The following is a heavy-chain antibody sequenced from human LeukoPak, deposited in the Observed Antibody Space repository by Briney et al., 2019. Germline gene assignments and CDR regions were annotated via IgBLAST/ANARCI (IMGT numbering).Heavy chain of an antibody. CDR3: AIYHRSVY. J-gene: IGHJ4*02. V-gene: IGHV3-21*01. Sequence: WGSLRLSCVASGFTFSSYSMNWISQAPGKGLEWASSINSSSSYTYYADSVKGRFTISRDNAKNSLYLQMNSLRAEVTAVYYCAIYHRSVYWGQGTLVTVSS. D-gene: IGHD2/OR15-2a*01. CDR1: GFTFSSYS. CDR2: INSSSSYT.